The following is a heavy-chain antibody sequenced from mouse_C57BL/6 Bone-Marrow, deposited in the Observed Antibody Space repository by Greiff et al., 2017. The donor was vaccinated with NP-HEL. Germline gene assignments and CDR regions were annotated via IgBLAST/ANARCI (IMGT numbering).Heavy chain of an antibody. V-gene: IGHV5-4*01. Sequence: DVHLVESGGGLVKPGGSLKLSCAASGFTFSSYAMSWVRQTPEKRLEWVATISDGGSYTYYPDNVKGRFTISRDNAKNNLYLQMSHLKSEDTAMYYCARDTFFGAWFAYWGQGTLVTVSA. CDR2: ISDGGSYT. CDR1: GFTFSSYA. J-gene: IGHJ3*01. D-gene: IGHD5-1*01. CDR3: ARDTFFGAWFAY.